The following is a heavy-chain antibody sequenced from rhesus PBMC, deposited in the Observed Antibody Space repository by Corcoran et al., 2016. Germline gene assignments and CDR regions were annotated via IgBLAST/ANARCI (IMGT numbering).Heavy chain of an antibody. CDR2: ISGSSGST. J-gene: IGHJ4*01. V-gene: IGHV4-65*01. Sequence: QVQLQESGPGLVKPSETLSLTCAVSGGSVSSSNWWSWIRQPPGKGLEWIGYISGSSGSTYYNPSLKSRVTISTVTSKNQFSLRLSSVTAADTAVYYCASGPANFDYWGQGVLVTVSS. CDR3: ASGPANFDY. CDR1: GGSVSSSNW.